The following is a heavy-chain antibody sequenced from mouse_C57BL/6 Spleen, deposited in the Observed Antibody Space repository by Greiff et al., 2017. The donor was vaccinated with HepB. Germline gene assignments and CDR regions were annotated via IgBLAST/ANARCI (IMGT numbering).Heavy chain of an antibody. J-gene: IGHJ4*01. CDR2: INPNNGGT. V-gene: IGHV1-26*01. CDR3: ARGASYGSGYFAMDY. D-gene: IGHD1-1*01. Sequence: EVQLQQSGPELVKPGASVKISCKASGYTFTDYYMNWVKQSHGKSLEWIGDINPNNGGTSYNQKFKGKATLTVDKSSSTAYMELRSLTSEDSAVYYCARGASYGSGYFAMDYWGQGTSVTVSS. CDR1: GYTFTDYY.